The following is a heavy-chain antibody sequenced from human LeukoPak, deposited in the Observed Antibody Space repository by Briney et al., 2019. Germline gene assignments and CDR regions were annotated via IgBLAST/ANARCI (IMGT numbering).Heavy chain of an antibody. Sequence: GESLEISCKGSGYSFTSYWIGWVRQMPGKGLEWMGIIYPGDSDTRYSPSFQGQVTISADKSISTAYLRWSSLKASDTAMYYCARLPRRHSSGWVDYWGQGTLVTVSS. V-gene: IGHV5-51*01. J-gene: IGHJ4*02. CDR2: IYPGDSDT. D-gene: IGHD6-19*01. CDR3: ARLPRRHSSGWVDY. CDR1: GYSFTSYW.